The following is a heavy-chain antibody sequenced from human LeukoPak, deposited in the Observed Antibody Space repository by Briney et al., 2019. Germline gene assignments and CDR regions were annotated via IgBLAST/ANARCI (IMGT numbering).Heavy chain of an antibody. CDR2: IYPGDSDT. CDR3: ASSRGLLWFGE. V-gene: IGHV5-51*01. Sequence: GESLNISCNGSGYSSTSYWIGWVRQMPGKGLEGMGIIYPGDSDTRYSPSFQGQVTISADKSISTAYLQWSSLKASDTAMYYCASSRGLLWFGEWGQGTLVTVSS. J-gene: IGHJ4*02. D-gene: IGHD3-10*01. CDR1: GYSSTSYW.